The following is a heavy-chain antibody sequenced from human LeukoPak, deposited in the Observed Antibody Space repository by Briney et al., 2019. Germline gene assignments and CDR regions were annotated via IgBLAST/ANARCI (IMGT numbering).Heavy chain of an antibody. J-gene: IGHJ4*02. D-gene: IGHD6-13*01. CDR1: GFTFSSSA. CDR2: ISGSGGST. CDR3: AKDFSSSWYWYYFDY. Sequence: GGSLRLSCAASGFTFSSSAMSWVRQAPGKGLEWVSAISGSGGSTYYADSVKGRFTISRDNSKNTLYLQMNSLRAEDTAVYYCAKDFSSSWYWYYFDYWGQGTLVTVSS. V-gene: IGHV3-23*01.